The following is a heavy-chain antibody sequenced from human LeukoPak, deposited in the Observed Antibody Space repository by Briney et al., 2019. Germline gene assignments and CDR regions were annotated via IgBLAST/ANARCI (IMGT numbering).Heavy chain of an antibody. Sequence: SETLSLTCAVYGGSFSGYYWSWIRQPPGKGLEWIGEINHSGSTNYNPSLKSRVTISVDTSKNQFSLKLSSVTAADTAVYYCARGGCSSGGYTCRGYYYYYYMDVWGKGTTVTVSS. J-gene: IGHJ6*03. V-gene: IGHV4-34*01. CDR2: INHSGST. CDR3: ARGGCSSGGYTCRGYYYYYYMDV. CDR1: GGSFSGYY. D-gene: IGHD6-19*01.